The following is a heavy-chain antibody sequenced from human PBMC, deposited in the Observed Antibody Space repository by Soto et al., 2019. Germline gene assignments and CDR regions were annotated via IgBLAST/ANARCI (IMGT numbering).Heavy chain of an antibody. V-gene: IGHV4-30-2*05. CDR3: AREGYYGSGSYTLYGMDV. D-gene: IGHD3-10*01. CDR2: IYYSGST. CDR1: GGSISSGGYS. J-gene: IGHJ6*02. Sequence: SETLSLTCAVSGGSISSGGYSWSWIRQPPGKGLEWIGYIYYSGSTYYNPSLKSRVTISVDTSKNQFSLKLSSVTAADTAVYYCAREGYYGSGSYTLYGMDVWGQGTTVTVSS.